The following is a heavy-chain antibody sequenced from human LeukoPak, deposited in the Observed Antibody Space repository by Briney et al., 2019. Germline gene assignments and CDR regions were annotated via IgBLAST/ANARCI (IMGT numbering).Heavy chain of an antibody. V-gene: IGHV3-23*01. D-gene: IGHD3-16*01. J-gene: IGHJ4*02. CDR2: ISRTTGAT. Sequence: RGSLRLSCGAFGFTFRDNAMSWVRQAPGKGLLWASTISRTTGATYYADSVKLRFTISRDNSKSTLALQVNSLRAEDTAVYYCAKGSHLSNCGQETLVTVSS. CDR1: GFTFRDNA. CDR3: AKGSHLSN.